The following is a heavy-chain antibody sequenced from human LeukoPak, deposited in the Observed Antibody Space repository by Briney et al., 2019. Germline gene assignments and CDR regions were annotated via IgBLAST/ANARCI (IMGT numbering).Heavy chain of an antibody. J-gene: IGHJ5*02. V-gene: IGHV4-59*01. CDR2: IYYSGST. CDR3: ARERTGVPTLYNWFDP. CDR1: GGSISSYY. Sequence: SETLSLTCTVSGGSISSYYWSWIRQPPGKGLEWIGYIYYSGSTDYNPPLKSRVTISVDTSKNQFPLKLSPVAAADTAVYYCARERTGVPTLYNWFDPWGQGTLVTVSS. D-gene: IGHD2-2*01.